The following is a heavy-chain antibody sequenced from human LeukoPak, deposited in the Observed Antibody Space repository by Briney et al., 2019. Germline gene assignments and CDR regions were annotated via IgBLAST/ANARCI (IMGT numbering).Heavy chain of an antibody. D-gene: IGHD2-15*01. Sequence: SETLSLTCTVSGGSINNNNYYWGWIRQPPGKGLEWIASIFHRGSTYYNPSLKSRVTISVDTSKNRFSLKLSSVTAADTAVYYCARMVNLYCSGGSCYRSWFDPWGQGTLVTVSS. J-gene: IGHJ5*02. V-gene: IGHV4-39*07. CDR2: IFHRGST. CDR3: ARMVNLYCSGGSCYRSWFDP. CDR1: GGSINNNNYY.